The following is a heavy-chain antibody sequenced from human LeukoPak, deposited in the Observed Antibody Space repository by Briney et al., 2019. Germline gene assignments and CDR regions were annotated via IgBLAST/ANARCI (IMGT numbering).Heavy chain of an antibody. CDR2: IYPGDSDT. CDR3: ARLDSAGYSSGWYGMDV. Sequence: GESLKISCNSSGYIYTSYWIGWVRQMPGKGLEWMGIIYPGDSDTRYSPSFQGQVTISADKSISTAYLQWSSLKASDTAMYYCARLDSAGYSSGWYGMDVWGQGTTVTVSS. CDR1: GYIYTSYW. D-gene: IGHD6-19*01. V-gene: IGHV5-51*01. J-gene: IGHJ6*02.